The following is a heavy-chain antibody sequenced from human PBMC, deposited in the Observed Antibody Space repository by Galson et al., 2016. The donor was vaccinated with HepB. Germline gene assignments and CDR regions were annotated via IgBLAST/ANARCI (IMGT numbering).Heavy chain of an antibody. CDR3: ARVDDYGDSHLDL. D-gene: IGHD4-17*01. CDR2: IYDSGNT. V-gene: IGHV4-31*03. CDR1: GGSISSGGYY. Sequence: TLSLTCTVSGGSISSGGYYWSWIRQQPGKGLEWIGYIYDSGNTYYNPSLESRITISVDTSKNQFSLMLRSVTAADTAVYYCARVDDYGDSHLDLWGRGTLITVSS. J-gene: IGHJ2*01.